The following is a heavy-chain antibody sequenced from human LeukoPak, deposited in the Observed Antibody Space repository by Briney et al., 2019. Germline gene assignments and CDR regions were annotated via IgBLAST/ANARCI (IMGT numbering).Heavy chain of an antibody. J-gene: IGHJ5*02. V-gene: IGHV4-59*01. D-gene: IGHD2-21*02. CDR3: ARGGAGNCSGDCYLNWFDP. Sequence: SETLSLTCTVSGDSISSYYWSWIRQPPGKGLEWIGYICYSGSTKYNPSLKSRVTISVDTSKNQFSLKLNSVTAADTAVYYCARGGAGNCSGDCYLNWFDPWGQGTLVTVSS. CDR1: GDSISSYY. CDR2: ICYSGST.